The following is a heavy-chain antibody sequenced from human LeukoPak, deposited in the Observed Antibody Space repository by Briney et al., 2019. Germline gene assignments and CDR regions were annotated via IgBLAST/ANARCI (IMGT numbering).Heavy chain of an antibody. CDR2: INPNSGGT. J-gene: IGHJ4*02. CDR1: GYTFTGYY. D-gene: IGHD5-24*01. V-gene: IGHV1-2*02. CDR3: ARDREMATNRYYFDY. Sequence: ASVKVSCKASGYTFTGYYMHWVRQAPGQGLEWMGWINPNSGGTNHAQKFQGRVTMTRDTSISTAYMELSRLRSDDTAVYYCARDREMATNRYYFDYWGQGTLVTVSS.